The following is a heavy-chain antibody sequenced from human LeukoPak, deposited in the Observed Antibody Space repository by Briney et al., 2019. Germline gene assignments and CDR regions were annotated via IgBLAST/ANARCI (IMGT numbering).Heavy chain of an antibody. CDR2: MYNSGST. CDR3: ARGAGRCGGDCYSSDS. J-gene: IGHJ4*02. CDR1: GDSVSSNY. D-gene: IGHD2-21*02. Sequence: SETLSLTCSVPGDSVSSNYWSWIRQPPGKGLEWIGYMYNSGSTNYNPSLKSRVTISVDTSKNQFSLMLSSVTAADTAVYFCARGAGRCGGDCYSSDSWGQGTLVTVSS. V-gene: IGHV4-59*02.